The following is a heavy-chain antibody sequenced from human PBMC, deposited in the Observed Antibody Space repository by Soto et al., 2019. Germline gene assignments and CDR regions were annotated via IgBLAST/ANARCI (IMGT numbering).Heavy chain of an antibody. Sequence: QVQLQESGPGLVKPSETLSLTCTVSGDSISSYYWSWIRQPPGKGLEWIGYIYYSGSTNYNPSLKSRVTISVDTSKNQFSLKLSSVTAADTAVYYCARRGYQLLWEGVFDYWGQGTLVTVSS. J-gene: IGHJ4*02. CDR3: ARRGYQLLWEGVFDY. D-gene: IGHD2-2*01. V-gene: IGHV4-59*01. CDR1: GDSISSYY. CDR2: IYYSGST.